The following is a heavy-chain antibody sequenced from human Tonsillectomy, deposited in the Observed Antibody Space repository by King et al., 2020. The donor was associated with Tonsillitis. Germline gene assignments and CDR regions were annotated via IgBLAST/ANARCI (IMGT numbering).Heavy chain of an antibody. Sequence: VQLVESGGGVVQPGRSLRLSCAASGFTFSDYGMHWVRQAPGKGLEWVAVMSYDGSNKYYADSVKGRFTISRDNSKNTLYLQMNSLRAEDTAVYYCAKAKADAAYHYFGMDVWGQGTTVTVSS. CDR1: GFTFSDYG. D-gene: IGHD2-15*01. J-gene: IGHJ6*02. CDR2: MSYDGSNK. CDR3: AKAKADAAYHYFGMDV. V-gene: IGHV3-30*18.